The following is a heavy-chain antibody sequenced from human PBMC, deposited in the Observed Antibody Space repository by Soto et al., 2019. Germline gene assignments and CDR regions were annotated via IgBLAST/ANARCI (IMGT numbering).Heavy chain of an antibody. D-gene: IGHD3-22*01. V-gene: IGHV1-8*01. CDR2: MNPNSGNT. Sequence: QVQLVQSGAEVKKPGASVKVSCKASGYTFTSYDINWVRQATGQGLEWMGWMNPNSGNTGYAQKFQGRVTMTRNTSISTAYMELSSLRSEDTAVYYCARVVSRTYYYDSSGHRGYFDIWGQGTMVTVSS. J-gene: IGHJ3*02. CDR3: ARVVSRTYYYDSSGHRGYFDI. CDR1: GYTFTSYD.